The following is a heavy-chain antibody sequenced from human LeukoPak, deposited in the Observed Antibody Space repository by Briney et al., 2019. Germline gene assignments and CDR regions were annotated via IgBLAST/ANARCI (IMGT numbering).Heavy chain of an antibody. D-gene: IGHD3-16*01. V-gene: IGHV3-23*01. Sequence: QPGGSLRLSCAASGFTFSSYAMSWVRQAPGKGLEWVSAISGSGGSTYYADSVKGRFTISRDNSKNTLYLQMNSLRAEDTAVYYCAKLPRYDYVWGSYNDYWGQGTLVTVSS. J-gene: IGHJ4*02. CDR3: AKLPRYDYVWGSYNDY. CDR1: GFTFSSYA. CDR2: ISGSGGST.